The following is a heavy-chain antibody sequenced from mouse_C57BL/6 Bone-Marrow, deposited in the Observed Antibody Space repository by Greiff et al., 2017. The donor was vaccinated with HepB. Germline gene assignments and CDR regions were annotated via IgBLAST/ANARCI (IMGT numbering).Heavy chain of an antibody. V-gene: IGHV5-16*01. CDR1: GFTFSDYY. J-gene: IGHJ1*03. Sequence: EVKLVESEGGLVQPGRSMKLSCTASGFTFSDYYMAWVRQVPEKGLEWVANINYDGSSTYYLDSLKSRFIISRDNAKNILYLQMSSLKSEDTATYYCARDQNYYGSSYWYFDVWGTGTTVTVSS. D-gene: IGHD1-1*01. CDR2: INYDGSST. CDR3: ARDQNYYGSSYWYFDV.